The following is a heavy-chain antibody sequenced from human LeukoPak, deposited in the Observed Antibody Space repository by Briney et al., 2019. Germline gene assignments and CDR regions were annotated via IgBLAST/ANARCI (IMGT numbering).Heavy chain of an antibody. Sequence: AGGSLRLSCAASGFTFSSYWMSWVRQAPGKGLEWVANIKEDGSEKYYVDSVKGRFTISRDNAKNSLFLQMNSLRAEDTAVYYCARAWCDSSSSCGQVYYFDYWGQGTPVTVSS. CDR1: GFTFSSYW. CDR2: IKEDGSEK. J-gene: IGHJ4*02. D-gene: IGHD6-6*01. V-gene: IGHV3-7*01. CDR3: ARAWCDSSSSCGQVYYFDY.